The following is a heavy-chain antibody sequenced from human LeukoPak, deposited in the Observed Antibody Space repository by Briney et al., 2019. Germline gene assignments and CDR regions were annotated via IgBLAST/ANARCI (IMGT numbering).Heavy chain of an antibody. Sequence: GGSLRLSCTASGFTFSNAWMSWVRQAPGKGLEWVGRIKSKTDGGTTDYAAPMKGRFTIFRDDSKSTLYLQMNSLTTENTAVYYCTTDASAYYDISTYYPWGQGTLVTVSS. CDR2: IKSKTDGGTT. CDR1: GFTFSNAW. V-gene: IGHV3-15*01. CDR3: TTDASAYYDISTYYP. J-gene: IGHJ4*02. D-gene: IGHD3-22*01.